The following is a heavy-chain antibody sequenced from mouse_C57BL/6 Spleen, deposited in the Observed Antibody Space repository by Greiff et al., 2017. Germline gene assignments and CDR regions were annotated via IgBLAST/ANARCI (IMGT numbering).Heavy chain of an antibody. CDR2: ISYSGST. V-gene: IGHV3-1*01. J-gene: IGHJ3*01. CDR3: ARGSYYGNYSWFAY. CDR1: GYSITSGYD. Sequence: EVKLQESGPGMVKPSQSLSLTCTVTGYSITSGYDWHWIRHFPGNKLEWMGYISYSGSTNYNPSLKSRISITHDTSKNHFFLKLNSVTTEDTATYYCARGSYYGNYSWFAYWGQGTLVTVSA. D-gene: IGHD2-10*01.